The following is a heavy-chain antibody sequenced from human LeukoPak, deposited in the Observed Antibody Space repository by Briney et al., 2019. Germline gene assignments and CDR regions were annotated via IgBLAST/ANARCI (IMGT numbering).Heavy chain of an antibody. CDR3: AKEMYSSGWYVPYYYYYGMDV. CDR1: GFTFDDYA. CDR2: ISWNSGSI. D-gene: IGHD6-19*01. V-gene: IGHV3-9*01. Sequence: PGRSLRLSCAASGFTFDDYAMHWVRQAPGKGLEWVSGISWNSGSIGYADSVKGRFTISRDNAKNSLYLQMNSLRAEDTALYYCAKEMYSSGWYVPYYYYYGMDVWGQGTTVTVSS. J-gene: IGHJ6*02.